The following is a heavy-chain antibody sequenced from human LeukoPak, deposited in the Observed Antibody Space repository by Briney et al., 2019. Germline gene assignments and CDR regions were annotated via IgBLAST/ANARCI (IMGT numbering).Heavy chain of an antibody. CDR3: ARGSGWLEDF. CDR1: GFTFDDYA. D-gene: IGHD6-19*01. Sequence: GGSLSLSCAASGFTFDDYAMNWVRQAPGKGLEWVANIKQDGSAKNYVDSVKGRFTISRDNAKNSLYLQMNSLRAEDTGVYYCARGSGWLEDFWGQGTLVTVSS. J-gene: IGHJ4*02. V-gene: IGHV3-7*01. CDR2: IKQDGSAK.